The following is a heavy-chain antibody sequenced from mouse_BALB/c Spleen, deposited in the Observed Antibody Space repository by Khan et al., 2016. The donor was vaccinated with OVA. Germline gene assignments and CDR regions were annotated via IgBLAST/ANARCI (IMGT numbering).Heavy chain of an antibody. Sequence: EVELVESGPSLMKPSQTLSLTCSVTGDSITSGYWNWIRRFPGNKLEYMGYISYSDSTFYNPSLKSRISITRDTSKNQYYLQLNSVTTEDTATYXCARWNYRYDGYFDDWGQGTTLTVSS. V-gene: IGHV3-8*02. D-gene: IGHD2-14*01. J-gene: IGHJ2*01. CDR3: ARWNYRYDGYFDD. CDR1: GDSITSGY. CDR2: ISYSDST.